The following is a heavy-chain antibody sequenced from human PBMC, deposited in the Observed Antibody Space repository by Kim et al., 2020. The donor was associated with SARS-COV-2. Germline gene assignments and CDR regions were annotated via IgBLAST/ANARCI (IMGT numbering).Heavy chain of an antibody. J-gene: IGHJ4*02. CDR1: GYTFTGYY. Sequence: ASVKVSCKASGYTFTGYYMHWVRQAPGQGLEWMGRINPNSGGTNYAQKFQGRVTMTRDTSISTAYMELSRLRSDDTAVYYCAVVGTPITIFGVAPPSWPRYYCDYWGQGTLVTVSS. CDR2: INPNSGGT. V-gene: IGHV1-2*06. D-gene: IGHD3-3*01. CDR3: AVVGTPITIFGVAPPSWPRYYCDY.